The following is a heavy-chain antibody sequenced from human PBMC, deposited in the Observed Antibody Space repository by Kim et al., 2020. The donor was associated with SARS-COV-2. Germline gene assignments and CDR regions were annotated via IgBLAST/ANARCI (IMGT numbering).Heavy chain of an antibody. D-gene: IGHD2-21*01. CDR1: GFKFNNYW. V-gene: IGHV5-51*01. CDR2: SHPGDSET. J-gene: IGHJ4*02. Sequence: GESLKISCKTVGFKFNNYWIGWVRQMPGQRLEWMGISHPGDSETRYNPSFQGQDSISLDCSSNTTYLQWSSLKASDTTIYYCVRGAIGDYWGQGTQVFVSS. CDR3: VRGAIGDY.